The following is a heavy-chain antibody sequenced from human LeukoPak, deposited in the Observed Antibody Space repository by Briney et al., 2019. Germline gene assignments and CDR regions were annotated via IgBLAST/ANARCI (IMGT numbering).Heavy chain of an antibody. Sequence: GGSLRLSCAASGITFNYAWMNWVRQAPGEGLEWVGRIKSKGCGGTTDYSAPVEGRFTISRDDSKNTLYLQMNSLKTEDTAVYYCTNDLVEGVIENWGQGALVTVSS. CDR1: GITFNYAW. CDR2: IKSKGCGGTT. D-gene: IGHD2-15*01. V-gene: IGHV3-15*01. J-gene: IGHJ4*02. CDR3: TNDLVEGVIEN.